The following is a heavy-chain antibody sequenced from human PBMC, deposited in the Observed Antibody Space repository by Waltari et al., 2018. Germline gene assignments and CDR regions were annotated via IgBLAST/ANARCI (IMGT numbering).Heavy chain of an antibody. J-gene: IGHJ6*03. Sequence: QVQLVQSGAEVKKPGSSVKVSCKASGGTFSSYAISWVRQAPGQGLAWMGGIIPIFGTANYAQKFQGRVTITADKSTSTAYMELSSLRSEDTAVYYCASGAPYGSGSTDLDYYYYYMDVWGKGTTVTVSS. CDR1: GGTFSSYA. CDR3: ASGAPYGSGSTDLDYYYYYMDV. V-gene: IGHV1-69*14. CDR2: IIPIFGTA. D-gene: IGHD3-10*01.